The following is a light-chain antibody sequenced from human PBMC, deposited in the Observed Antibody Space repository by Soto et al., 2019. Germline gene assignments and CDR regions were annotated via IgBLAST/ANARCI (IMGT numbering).Light chain of an antibody. CDR1: QDISKD. J-gene: IGKJ1*01. Sequence: AIQMTQSPTSLSASVGDRVIITCRASQDISKDLGWYQQKPGKAPKFPIYSATSTQSGVPSTFSGSGFGTDFTLTISSLQPKDFEPNYCLQDHDYPRTFGQGT. V-gene: IGKV1-6*01. CDR2: SAT. CDR3: LQDHDYPRT.